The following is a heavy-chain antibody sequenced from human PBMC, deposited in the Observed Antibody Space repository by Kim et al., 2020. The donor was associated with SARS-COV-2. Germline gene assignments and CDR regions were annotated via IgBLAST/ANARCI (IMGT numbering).Heavy chain of an antibody. D-gene: IGHD2-21*02. CDR2: IWYDGSNK. Sequence: GGSLRLSCAASGFTFSSYGMHWVRQAPGKGLEWVAVIWYDGSNKYYADSVKGRFTISRDNSKNTLYLQMNSLRAEDTAVYYCATNLELAYCGGDCSHPSYYFDYWGQGTLVTVSS. CDR1: GFTFSSYG. CDR3: ATNLELAYCGGDCSHPSYYFDY. J-gene: IGHJ4*02. V-gene: IGHV3-33*01.